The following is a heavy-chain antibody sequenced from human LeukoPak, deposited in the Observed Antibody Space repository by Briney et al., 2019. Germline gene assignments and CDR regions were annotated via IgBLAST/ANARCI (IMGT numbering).Heavy chain of an antibody. J-gene: IGHJ6*03. CDR3: TTALYYYMDV. V-gene: IGHV3-15*01. Sequence: PGGSLRLSCAASGFTFTTYWMSWVRQAPGKGLEWVGRIKSKTDGGTTDYAAPVKGRFTISRDDSKNTLYLQMNSLKTEDTAVYYCTTALYYYMDVWGKGTTVTVSS. CDR2: IKSKTDGGTT. CDR1: GFTFTTYW.